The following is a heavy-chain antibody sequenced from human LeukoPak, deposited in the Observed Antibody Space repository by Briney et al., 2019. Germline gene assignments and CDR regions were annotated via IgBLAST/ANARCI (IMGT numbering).Heavy chain of an antibody. CDR2: INHSGST. J-gene: IGHJ4*02. Sequence: SETLSLTCAVYGGSFSGYYWSWIRQPPGKGLEWIGEINHSGSTNYNPSLKSRVTISVDTSKNQFSLKLSSVTAADTAVYYCARRGGDYGDYDYWGQGTLVTVSS. V-gene: IGHV4-34*01. CDR1: GGSFSGYY. CDR3: ARRGGDYGDYDY. D-gene: IGHD4-17*01.